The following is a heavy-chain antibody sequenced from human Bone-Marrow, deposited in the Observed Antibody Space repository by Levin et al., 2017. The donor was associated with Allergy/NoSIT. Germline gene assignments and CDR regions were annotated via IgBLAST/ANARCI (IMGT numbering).Heavy chain of an antibody. CDR3: ARNGAWSFEF. CDR2: INRDGGDG. Sequence: ETLSLXCXSSGFTFSGYWMAWVRQAPGKGLEWVANINRDGGDGYYVDSVKGRFTISRDNARNSLDLQMNSLRVEDTAVYYCARNGAWSFEFWGQGTLVTVSS. D-gene: IGHD2-8*01. V-gene: IGHV3-7*02. CDR1: GFTFSGYW. J-gene: IGHJ4*02.